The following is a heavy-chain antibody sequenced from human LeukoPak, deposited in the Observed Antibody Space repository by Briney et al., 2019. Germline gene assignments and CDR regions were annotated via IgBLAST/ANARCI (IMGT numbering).Heavy chain of an antibody. V-gene: IGHV3-30*18. CDR1: GFSFSSYG. CDR3: AKSPDTVHFDY. J-gene: IGHJ4*02. Sequence: GGSLRLSCATSGFSFSSYGMHWVRQAPGKGLGWVAVISYDGNNEYYADSVKGRFTISRDNSKNTLYLQMNSLRAEDTAVYYCAKSPDTVHFDYWGQGTLVTVSS. D-gene: IGHD4-17*01. CDR2: ISYDGNNE.